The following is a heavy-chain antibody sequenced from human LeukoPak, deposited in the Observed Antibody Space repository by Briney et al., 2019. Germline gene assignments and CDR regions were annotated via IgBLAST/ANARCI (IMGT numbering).Heavy chain of an antibody. CDR2: IRGDGSMT. CDR3: ARENLAAAADY. CDR1: GFTFTSYS. D-gene: IGHD6-25*01. V-gene: IGHV3-74*01. J-gene: IGHJ4*02. Sequence: GGSLGLSCAASGFTFTSYSMNWVRQAPGKGLVWVSRIRGDGSMTNYADSVKGRFTISRDNAKNTLYLQMNSLRLEDTAVYYCARENLAAAADYWGQGTVVTVSS.